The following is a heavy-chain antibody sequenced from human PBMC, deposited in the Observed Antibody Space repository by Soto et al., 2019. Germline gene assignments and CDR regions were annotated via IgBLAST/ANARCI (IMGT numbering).Heavy chain of an antibody. Sequence: SETLSLTCAVSGYSISSSNWWGWIRQPPGKGLEWIGYIYYSGSTYYNPSLKSRVSMSVDTSKNQFSLKLSSVTAVDTAVYYCARTSWGTAMVFAYWGQGTLVTVSS. CDR1: GYSISSSNW. D-gene: IGHD5-18*01. J-gene: IGHJ4*02. CDR3: ARTSWGTAMVFAY. V-gene: IGHV4-28*01. CDR2: IYYSGST.